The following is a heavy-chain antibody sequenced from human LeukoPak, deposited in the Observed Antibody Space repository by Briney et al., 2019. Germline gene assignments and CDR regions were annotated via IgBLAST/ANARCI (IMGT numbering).Heavy chain of an antibody. Sequence: PGGSLRLSCAASGFIVNNKYMTWVRQAPGKGLEWVSLIYNDGRTYYADSVKGRCTISRDNSKNTLYLQMNSLRKEDTALYYCARDLMMEGRYFYHYMDVWGKGTTVTVSS. V-gene: IGHV3-53*01. CDR3: ARDLMMEGRYFYHYMDV. D-gene: IGHD2-8*01. J-gene: IGHJ6*03. CDR2: IYNDGRT. CDR1: GFIVNNKY.